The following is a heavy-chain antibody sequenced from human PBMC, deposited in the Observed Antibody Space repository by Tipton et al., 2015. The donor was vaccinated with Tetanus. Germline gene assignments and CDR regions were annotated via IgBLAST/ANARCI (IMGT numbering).Heavy chain of an antibody. Sequence: QSGAEVKKPGASVKVSCKASGYTFTSYYMHWVRQAPGQGLEWMGIINPSGGSTSYAQKFQGRVTMTRDTSTSTVYMELSSLRSADTAVYYCARSSIAGRWFDPWGQGTLVTVSS. J-gene: IGHJ5*02. CDR1: GYTFTSYY. D-gene: IGHD6-6*01. V-gene: IGHV1-46*01. CDR3: ARSSIAGRWFDP. CDR2: INPSGGST.